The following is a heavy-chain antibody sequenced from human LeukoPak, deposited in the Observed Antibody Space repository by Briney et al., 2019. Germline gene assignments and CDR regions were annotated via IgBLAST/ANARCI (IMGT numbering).Heavy chain of an antibody. CDR2: MSYDGSNK. Sequence: PGRSLRLSCAASGFTFSSYAMHWVRQAPGKGLEWVAVMSYDGSNKYYADSVKGRFTISRDNSKNTLYLQMNSLRAEDTAVYYCAKDPYRASSGLVDYWGQGTLVTVSS. V-gene: IGHV3-30-3*02. J-gene: IGHJ4*02. D-gene: IGHD5-12*01. CDR3: AKDPYRASSGLVDY. CDR1: GFTFSSYA.